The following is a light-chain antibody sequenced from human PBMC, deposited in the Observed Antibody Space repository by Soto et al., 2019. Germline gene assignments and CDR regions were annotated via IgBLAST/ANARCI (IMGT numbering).Light chain of an antibody. CDR3: QQYNSYPET. Sequence: DIQMTQSPSTLSASVGDRVTNTCRASQSISSWLAWYQQKPGKAPKLLIYKASSLESGVPSRFSGSGSGTEFTLTISSLQPDDFATYYCQQYNSYPETFGRGTKVEIK. CDR1: QSISSW. CDR2: KAS. J-gene: IGKJ1*01. V-gene: IGKV1-5*03.